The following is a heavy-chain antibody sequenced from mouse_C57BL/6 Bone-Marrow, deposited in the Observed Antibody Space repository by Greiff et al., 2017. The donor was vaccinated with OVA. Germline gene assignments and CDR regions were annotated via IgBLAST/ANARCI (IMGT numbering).Heavy chain of an antibody. CDR3: ARGSLTTLSLGAMDY. D-gene: IGHD1-1*01. CDR2: ISYDGSN. V-gene: IGHV3-6*01. J-gene: IGHJ4*01. Sequence: EVKLMESGPGLVKPSQSLSLTCSVTGYSITSGYYWNWIRQFPGNKLEWMGYISYDGSNNYNPSLKNRISITRDTSKNQFFLKLNSVTTEDTATYYCARGSLTTLSLGAMDYWGQGTSVTVSS. CDR1: GYSITSGYY.